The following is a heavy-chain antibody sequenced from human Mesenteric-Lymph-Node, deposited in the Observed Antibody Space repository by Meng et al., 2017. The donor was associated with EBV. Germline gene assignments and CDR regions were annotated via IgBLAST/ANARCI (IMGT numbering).Heavy chain of an antibody. CDR1: GFTFSNNY. J-gene: IGHJ4*02. CDR3: ARDWGFPYTFDD. Sequence: VQLVGAWGGLVKPGGSLRLSCAASGFTFSNNYMAWIRQAPGKGLEWISYISGSGSSIVYADSVRGRFTISRDNAKNSVYLQMTSLRAEDTAVYYCARDWGFPYTFDDWGRGTLVTVSS. D-gene: IGHD7-27*01. V-gene: IGHV3-11*01. CDR2: ISGSGSSI.